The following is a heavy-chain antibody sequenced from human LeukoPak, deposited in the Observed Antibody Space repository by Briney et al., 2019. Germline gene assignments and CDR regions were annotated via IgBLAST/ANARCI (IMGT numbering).Heavy chain of an antibody. V-gene: IGHV3-21*01. CDR3: ARSLWFGDSNLDY. CDR2: ISTSSIYI. D-gene: IGHD3-10*01. J-gene: IGHJ4*02. CDR1: GFTFSSYS. Sequence: KPGGSLRLSCADSGFTFSSYSMNWVRQAPGKGLEWVSSISTSSIYIYYADSLKGRFTISRDNAKNSLYLQMSSLRAEDTAMYYCARSLWFGDSNLDYWGQGTLVTVSS.